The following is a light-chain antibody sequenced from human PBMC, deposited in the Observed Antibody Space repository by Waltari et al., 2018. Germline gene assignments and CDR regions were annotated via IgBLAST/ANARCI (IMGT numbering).Light chain of an antibody. V-gene: IGLV8-61*01. Sequence: QTVVTQEPSFSVSPGGTVTLTCGLSSGPVSTNYYPSWYQQTPGQAPRTLIYSTNTRSSGVPDRFSGSILGSKAALTITGAQADDESDYYCVLYMGSGISVFGGGTKLTVL. J-gene: IGLJ2*01. CDR1: SGPVSTNYY. CDR2: STN. CDR3: VLYMGSGISV.